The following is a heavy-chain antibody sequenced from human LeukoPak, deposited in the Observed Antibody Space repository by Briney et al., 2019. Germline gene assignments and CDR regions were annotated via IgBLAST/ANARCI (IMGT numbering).Heavy chain of an antibody. CDR3: ARDRVATIEGANGDNWFDP. V-gene: IGHV3-13*01. CDR2: VSSGFHA. Sequence: PGGSLRLSCTASGFTLGSHDMHWVRQIPGQGLEWVAAVSSGFHAFFADSVQGRFTVSREDARNSLYLQMNSLRAGDTAVYYCARDRVATIEGANGDNWFDPWGQGTLVTVSS. D-gene: IGHD5-12*01. J-gene: IGHJ5*02. CDR1: GFTLGSHD.